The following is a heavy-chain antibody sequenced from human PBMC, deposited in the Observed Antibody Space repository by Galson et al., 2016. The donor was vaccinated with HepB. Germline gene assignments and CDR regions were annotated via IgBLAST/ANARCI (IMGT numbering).Heavy chain of an antibody. Sequence: SVKVSCKASGYTFTGYYLHWVRQAPGQGLEWMGWINPNSGGTKYAQKFQGWVTMTRDTSISTAYMELSRLTSDDTAVYYCARDNIGAFDIWGQGTMVTVSS. CDR1: GYTFTGYY. CDR2: INPNSGGT. CDR3: ARDNIGAFDI. J-gene: IGHJ3*02. D-gene: IGHD2/OR15-2a*01. V-gene: IGHV1-2*04.